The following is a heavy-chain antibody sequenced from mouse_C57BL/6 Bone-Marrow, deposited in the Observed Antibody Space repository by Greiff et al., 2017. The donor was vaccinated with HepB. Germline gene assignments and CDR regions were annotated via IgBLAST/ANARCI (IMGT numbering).Heavy chain of an antibody. V-gene: IGHV7-1*01. CDR3: ARDLITTVDYYAMDY. CDR1: GFTFSDFY. D-gene: IGHD1-1*01. J-gene: IGHJ4*01. Sequence: EVKLVDSGGGLVQSGRSLRLSCAPSGFTFSDFYMEWVRQAPGKGLEWIAASRNKANDYTTEYSVTVKGRFIVSRDTSQSILYLQMHALRSEDPAIYYCARDLITTVDYYAMDYWGQGTSVTVSS. CDR2: SRNKANDYTT.